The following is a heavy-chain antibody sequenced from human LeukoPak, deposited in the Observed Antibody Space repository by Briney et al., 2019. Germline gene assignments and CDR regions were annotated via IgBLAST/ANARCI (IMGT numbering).Heavy chain of an antibody. J-gene: IGHJ4*02. Sequence: ASVKVSCTASGYTFTDYFIHWVRQAPGQGLEWMGIINPSGGGSSYAQKFQGRVTMTRDTSTSTVYMELSSLRSEDTAAFYCARGSATASYDFDYWGQGTLVTVSS. CDR1: GYTFTDYF. CDR3: ARGSATASYDFDY. V-gene: IGHV1-46*01. D-gene: IGHD6-13*01. CDR2: INPSGGGS.